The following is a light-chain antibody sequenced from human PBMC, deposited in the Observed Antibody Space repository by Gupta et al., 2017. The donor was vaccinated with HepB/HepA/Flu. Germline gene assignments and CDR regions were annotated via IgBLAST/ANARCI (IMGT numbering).Light chain of an antibody. CDR1: QRLSSW. J-gene: IGKJ1*01. CDR2: KAS. CDR3: QQENSSPWT. Sequence: DIQMTQSPSTLSASVGDRVTITCRASQRLSSWLAWYQQKPGKAPKLLIYKASSLDSGVPSRFSGSGSGTEFTLTISRLEPDDFATYYCQQENSSPWTFGQGTKVEIK. V-gene: IGKV1-5*03.